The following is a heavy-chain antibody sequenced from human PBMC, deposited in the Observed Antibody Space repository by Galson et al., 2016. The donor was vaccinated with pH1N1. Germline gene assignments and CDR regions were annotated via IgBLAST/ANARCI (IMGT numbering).Heavy chain of an antibody. CDR2: IYPDDSDT. CDR3: ARGLLSGFDP. CDR1: GYKFTTYW. Sequence: SGAEVKKPGESLKISCEVFGYKFTTYWIGWVRQMPGKGLEWMGIIYPDDSDTRYNPAFQGQVTLSVDKSINTAYLQWNSLKASDTAIYYCARGLLSGFDPWGQGTLVIVSS. J-gene: IGHJ5*02. V-gene: IGHV5-51*03. D-gene: IGHD2-21*01.